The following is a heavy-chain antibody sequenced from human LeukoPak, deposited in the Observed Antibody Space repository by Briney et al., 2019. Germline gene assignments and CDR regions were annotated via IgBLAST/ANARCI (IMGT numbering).Heavy chain of an antibody. D-gene: IGHD4-17*01. V-gene: IGHV4-61*02. CDR1: GGSISSGSYY. Sequence: SQTLSLTCTVSGGSISSGSYYWSWIRQPAGKGLEWIGRIYTSGSTNYNPSLKSRVTISVDTSKNQFSLKLSSVTAADTAVYYCARYGPPRLRGLRGALDIWGQGTMVTVSS. J-gene: IGHJ3*02. CDR2: IYTSGST. CDR3: ARYGPPRLRGLRGALDI.